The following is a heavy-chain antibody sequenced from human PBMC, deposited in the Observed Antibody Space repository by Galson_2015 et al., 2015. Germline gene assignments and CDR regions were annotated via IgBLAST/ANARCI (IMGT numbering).Heavy chain of an antibody. J-gene: IGHJ4*02. D-gene: IGHD4-23*01. Sequence: SLRLSCAASGFPFSNVWMSWVRQGPGQGLVWVGRIKSRADGGATDYAAPVKGRLTISRHNSKNTLYLQMNSLKTEDTAVYYCTTDPLMTSVAPLDYWGQGSLVTVSS. V-gene: IGHV3-15*01. CDR3: TTDPLMTSVAPLDY. CDR1: GFPFSNVW. CDR2: IKSRADGGAT.